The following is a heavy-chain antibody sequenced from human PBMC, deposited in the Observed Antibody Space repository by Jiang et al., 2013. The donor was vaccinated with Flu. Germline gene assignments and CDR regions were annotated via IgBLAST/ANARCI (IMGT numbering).Heavy chain of an antibody. J-gene: IGHJ3*02. D-gene: IGHD2-2*01. CDR2: IYYSGST. CDR3: ARDAAAAVFDI. V-gene: IGHV4-61*01. Sequence: GSGLVKPSETLSLTCTVSGGSVSSGSYYWSWIRQPPGKGLEWIGYIYYSGSTNYNPSLKSRVTISVDTSKNQFSLKLSSVTAADTAVYYCARDAAAAVFDIWGQGTWSPSLQ. CDR1: GGSVSSGSYY.